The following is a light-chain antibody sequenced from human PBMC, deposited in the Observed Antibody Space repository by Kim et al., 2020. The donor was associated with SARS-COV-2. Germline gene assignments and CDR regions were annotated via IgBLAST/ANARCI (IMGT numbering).Light chain of an antibody. CDR3: QAWDSRTGWV. CDR1: KLGDKY. CDR2: QDS. J-gene: IGLJ3*02. V-gene: IGLV3-1*01. Sequence: SYELTQPPSVSVSPGQTASITCSGDKLGDKYACWYQQKPGQSPVLVIYQDSKRPSGIPARFSGSNSGNTATLTISGTQAMDEADYYCQAWDSRTGWVFDG.